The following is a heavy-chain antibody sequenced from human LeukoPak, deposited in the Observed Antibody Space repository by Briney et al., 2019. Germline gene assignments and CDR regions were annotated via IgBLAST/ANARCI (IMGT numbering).Heavy chain of an antibody. V-gene: IGHV3-30-3*01. D-gene: IGHD5-12*01. J-gene: IGHJ4*02. Sequence: GGSLRLTCAASGFTFSSYAMHWVRQAPGKGLEWVAVISYDGSNKYYADSVKGRFTISRDNSKNTLYLQMNSLRAEDTAVYYRARAPHLASGYDYFGTTGDMIFDYWGQGTLVTVSS. CDR2: ISYDGSNK. CDR3: ARAPHLASGYDYFGTTGDMIFDY. CDR1: GFTFSSYA.